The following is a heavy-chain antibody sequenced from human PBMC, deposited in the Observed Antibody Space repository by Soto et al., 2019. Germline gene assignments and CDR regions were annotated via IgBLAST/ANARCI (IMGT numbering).Heavy chain of an antibody. Sequence: SETLSLTCTVSDGSVSSGSYYWNWIRQPPGKGLEWIGYIYHSGSTYYNPSLKSRVTISIDRSKNQFSLKLSSVTAADTAVYYCARVPEYWGQGILVTVSS. CDR3: ARVPEY. J-gene: IGHJ4*02. D-gene: IGHD2-2*01. CDR1: DGSVSSGSYY. V-gene: IGHV4-30-2*01. CDR2: IYHSGST.